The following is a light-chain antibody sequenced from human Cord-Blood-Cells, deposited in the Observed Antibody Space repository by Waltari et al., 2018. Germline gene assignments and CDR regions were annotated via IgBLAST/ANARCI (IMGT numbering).Light chain of an antibody. V-gene: IGLV2-23*02. CDR2: EVS. CDR1: SSDVGSSHL. J-gene: IGLJ2*01. CDR3: CSYAGSSTYVV. Sequence: QPALTQPAPVSGSPGQSITISCTGTSSDVGSSHLLSWYQQHPGKAPKLMIYEVSKRPSGVSNRFSGSKSGNTAYLTISGLQAEDEADYYCCSYAGSSTYVVFGGGTKLTVL.